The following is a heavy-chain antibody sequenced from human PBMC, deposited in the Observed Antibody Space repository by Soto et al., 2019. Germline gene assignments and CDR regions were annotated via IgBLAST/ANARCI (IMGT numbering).Heavy chain of an antibody. D-gene: IGHD3-22*01. J-gene: IGHJ4*02. CDR1: GGTFSSYA. CDR2: IIPIFGTA. V-gene: IGHV1-69*12. Sequence: QVQLVQSGAEVKKPGSSVKVSCKASGGTFSSYAISWVRQAPGQGLEWMGGIIPIFGTANYAQKFQGRVTITADESTGTAYMELSSLRSEDTAVYYWARDGYYYDSSGYYYYFDYWGQGTLVTVSS. CDR3: ARDGYYYDSSGYYYYFDY.